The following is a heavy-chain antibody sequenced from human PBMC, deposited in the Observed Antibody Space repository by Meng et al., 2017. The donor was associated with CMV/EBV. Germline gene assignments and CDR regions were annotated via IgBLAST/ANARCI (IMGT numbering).Heavy chain of an antibody. CDR1: GGSFSGSY. J-gene: IGHJ4*02. D-gene: IGHD3-22*01. Sequence: SQTLSLTCAVYGGSFSGSYWSWIRQPPGKGLEWIGEINHSGSTNYNPSLKSRVTISVDTSKNQFSLKLGSVTAADTAVYYCARVAEGYYYDSSGYRPPFDYWGQGTLVTVSS. CDR3: ARVAEGYYYDSSGYRPPFDY. V-gene: IGHV4-34*01. CDR2: INHSGST.